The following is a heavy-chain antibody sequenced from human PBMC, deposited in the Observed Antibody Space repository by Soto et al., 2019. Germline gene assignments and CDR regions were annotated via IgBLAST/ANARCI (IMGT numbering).Heavy chain of an antibody. CDR2: ISDSGDRA. Sequence: GGSLRLSCASSGFTLSMSAVNWVRQAPGKGLEWVSYISDSGDRAYYADSVKGRFTISRDRSKNTVSLQMDSLRAEDTAVYYCAKDRGIIVKAGDAFDVWGQGTKVTVSS. J-gene: IGHJ3*01. CDR3: AKDRGIIVKAGDAFDV. V-gene: IGHV3-23*01. D-gene: IGHD3-16*02. CDR1: GFTLSMSA.